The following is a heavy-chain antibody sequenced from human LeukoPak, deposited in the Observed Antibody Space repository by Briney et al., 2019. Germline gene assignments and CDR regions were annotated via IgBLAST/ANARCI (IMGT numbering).Heavy chain of an antibody. V-gene: IGHV1-18*01. CDR1: GYTFTSYG. CDR3: ARSVWYCSSTSCLWDDAFDI. Sequence: ASVKVSCKASGYTFTSYGISWVRHAPGQGLEWMGWISAYNGNTNYAQKLQGRVTMTTDTSTSTAYMELRSLRSDDTAVYYCARSVWYCSSTSCLWDDAFDIWGQGTMVTVSS. D-gene: IGHD2-2*01. J-gene: IGHJ3*02. CDR2: ISAYNGNT.